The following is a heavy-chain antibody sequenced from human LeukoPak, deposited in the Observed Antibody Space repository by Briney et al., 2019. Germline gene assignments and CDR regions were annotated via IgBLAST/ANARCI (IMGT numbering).Heavy chain of an antibody. J-gene: IGHJ6*03. V-gene: IGHV3-48*04. CDR3: ARDRSEDYYYYMDV. Sequence: GGSLRLSCAASGFTFSSYSMNWVRQAPGKGLEWVSYISSSSSTIYYADSVKGRFTISRDNAKNSLYLQMNSLRAEDTAVYYYARDRSEDYYYYMDVWGKGTTVTVSS. CDR1: GFTFSSYS. CDR2: ISSSSSTI.